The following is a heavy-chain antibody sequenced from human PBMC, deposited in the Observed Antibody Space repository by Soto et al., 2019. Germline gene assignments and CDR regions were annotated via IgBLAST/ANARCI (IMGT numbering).Heavy chain of an antibody. CDR3: ARDWLSTSGYVAFDY. J-gene: IGHJ4*02. V-gene: IGHV3-48*03. CDR1: GFTFSSYE. CDR2: ISSSGSTI. Sequence: PVGSLRLSCAASGFTFSSYEMNWVRQAPGKGLEWVSYISSSGSTIYYADSVKGRFTISRDNAKNSLYLQMNSLRAEDTAVYYCARDWLSTSGYVAFDYWGQGTLVTVSS. D-gene: IGHD3-22*01.